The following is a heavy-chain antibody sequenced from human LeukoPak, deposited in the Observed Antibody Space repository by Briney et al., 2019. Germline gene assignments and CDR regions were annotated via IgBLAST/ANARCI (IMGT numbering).Heavy chain of an antibody. D-gene: IGHD3-10*01. CDR3: ARDLVPYGSGSYYTPSFDY. V-gene: IGHV3-23*01. CDR1: GFTFSSYA. J-gene: IGHJ4*02. Sequence: PGGSLRLSCAASGFTFSSYAMSWVRQAPGKGLEWVSAISGSGGSTYYADSVKGRFTISRDNSKNTLYLQMNSLRAEDTAVYYCARDLVPYGSGSYYTPSFDYWGQGTLVTVSS. CDR2: ISGSGGST.